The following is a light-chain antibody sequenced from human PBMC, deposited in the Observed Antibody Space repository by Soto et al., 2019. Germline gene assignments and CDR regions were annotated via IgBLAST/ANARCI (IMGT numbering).Light chain of an antibody. V-gene: IGLV2-14*01. J-gene: IGLJ1*01. Sequence: QSFRTQPACVSVSPGQSITISCTGTSSDVGGYNYVSWYQQHPGKAPKLMIYEVSNRPSGVSNRFSGSKSGNTASLTISGLQAEDEADYYCSSYTSSSLYVFGTGTKVTVL. CDR1: SSDVGGYNY. CDR2: EVS. CDR3: SSYTSSSLYV.